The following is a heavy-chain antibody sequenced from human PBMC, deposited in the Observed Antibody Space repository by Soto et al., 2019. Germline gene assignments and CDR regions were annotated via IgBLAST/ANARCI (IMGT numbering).Heavy chain of an antibody. CDR3: AGVLDTYYYDSSGYRVPSAIDY. CDR1: GFTFSSYS. V-gene: IGHV3-21*01. J-gene: IGHJ4*02. Sequence: PGGSLRLSCAASGFTFSSYSMNWVCQAPGKGLEWVSSISSSSSYIYYADSVKGRFTISRDNAKNSLYLQMNSLRAEDTAVYYCAGVLDTYYYDSSGYRVPSAIDYWGQGTLVTVSS. CDR2: ISSSSSYI. D-gene: IGHD3-22*01.